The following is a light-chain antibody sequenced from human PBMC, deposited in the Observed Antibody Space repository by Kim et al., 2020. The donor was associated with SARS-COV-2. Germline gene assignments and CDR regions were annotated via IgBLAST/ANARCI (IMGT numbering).Light chain of an antibody. V-gene: IGLV1-40*01. CDR1: SSNIGGGLD. J-gene: IGLJ3*02. CDR2: GKN. CDR3: QSYDTSLRGWV. Sequence: QSVLTQPPSVSGAPGQRVTISCTGSSSNIGGGLDVQWYQQVPGTAPKLLVDGKNNRPSGVPDRFSASKSGTAPSLAITGLQPEDEALYFCQSYDTSLRGWVFGGGTKLTVL.